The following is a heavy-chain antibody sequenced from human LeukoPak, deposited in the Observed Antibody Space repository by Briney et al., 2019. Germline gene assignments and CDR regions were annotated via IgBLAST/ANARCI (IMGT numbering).Heavy chain of an antibody. J-gene: IGHJ4*02. D-gene: IGHD6-19*01. CDR1: GFTVSSNY. V-gene: IGHV3-66*01. CDR3: ARASAEPVDYFDY. CDR2: IYSGGST. Sequence: GGSLRLSCAASGFTVSSNYMSWVRQAPGKGPEWVSVIYSGGSTHYADSVKGRFTISRDNSKNTLYLQMNSLRAEDTAVYYCARASAEPVDYFDYWGQGTLVTVSS.